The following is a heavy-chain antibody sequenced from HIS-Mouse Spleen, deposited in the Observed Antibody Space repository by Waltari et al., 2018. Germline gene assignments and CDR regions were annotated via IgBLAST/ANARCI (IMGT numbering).Heavy chain of an antibody. CDR1: GYTFTSYD. J-gene: IGHJ5*02. CDR2: MNPNRGNK. V-gene: IGHV1-8*01. Sequence: QVQLVQSGAEVKKPGASVKVSCKASGYTFTSYDINWVRQATGQGLEWMGWMNPNRGNKGYAQKFQGRVTMTRNTSISTAYMELSSLRSEDTAVYYCARGSGRWELLLPNWFDPWGQGTLVTVSS. CDR3: ARGSGRWELLLPNWFDP. D-gene: IGHD1-26*01.